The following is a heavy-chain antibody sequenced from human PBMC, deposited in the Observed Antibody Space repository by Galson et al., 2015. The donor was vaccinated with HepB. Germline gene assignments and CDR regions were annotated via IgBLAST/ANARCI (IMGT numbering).Heavy chain of an antibody. V-gene: IGHV1-69*04. J-gene: IGHJ3*02. CDR3: ARGGGGWGAFDI. CDR1: GGTFSSYA. Sequence: SVKVSCKASGGTFSSYAISWVRQAPGQGLEWMGRIIPILGIANYAQKFQGRVTITADKSTSTAYMELSSLRSEDTAVYYCARGGGGWGAFDIWGQGTMVTVSS. D-gene: IGHD1-26*01. CDR2: IIPILGIA.